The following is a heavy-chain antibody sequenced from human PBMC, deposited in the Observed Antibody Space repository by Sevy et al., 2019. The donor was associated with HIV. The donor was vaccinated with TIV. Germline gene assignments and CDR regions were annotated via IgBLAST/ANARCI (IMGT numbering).Heavy chain of an antibody. CDR2: ISWNSGSI. Sequence: GGSLRLSCAASGFTFDDYAMHWVRQAPGKGLEWVSGISWNSGSIGYADSVKGRFTISRDNAKNSLYLQMNSLRAEDTALYYCAKAIGRLYTNGMDVWGQGTTVTVSS. V-gene: IGHV3-9*01. J-gene: IGHJ6*02. D-gene: IGHD1-1*01. CDR1: GFTFDDYA. CDR3: AKAIGRLYTNGMDV.